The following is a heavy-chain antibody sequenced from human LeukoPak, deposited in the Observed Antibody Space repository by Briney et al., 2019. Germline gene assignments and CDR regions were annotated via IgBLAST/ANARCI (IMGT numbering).Heavy chain of an antibody. D-gene: IGHD3-22*01. CDR3: ARARNDYDSNGFSLLDY. J-gene: IGHJ4*02. V-gene: IGHV3-33*01. CDR2: IWYDGSNI. CDR1: GISLSSHG. Sequence: PGTSLRLSCAASGISLSSHGMHWVRQAPGKGLEWVAVIWYDGSNIYYADSVKGRFTISRDNSKNTLYLQMNSPRAEDTALYYCARARNDYDSNGFSLLDYWGQGTLVTVSS.